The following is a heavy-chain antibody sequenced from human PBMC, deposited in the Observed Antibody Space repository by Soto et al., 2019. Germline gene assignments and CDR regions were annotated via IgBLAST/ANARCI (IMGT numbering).Heavy chain of an antibody. D-gene: IGHD2-8*02. CDR1: GFICSSYD. Sequence: GGSLRLSCAASGFICSSYDMSWVRQAPGKGLEWVSTILVDGRTFYVDSVKGRFTISRDSSKNTVYLQMNSLTAGETALYYCAKATSTGGVEFDICGQGTMVT. CDR2: ILVDGRT. V-gene: IGHV3-23*01. CDR3: AKATSTGGVEFDI. J-gene: IGHJ3*02.